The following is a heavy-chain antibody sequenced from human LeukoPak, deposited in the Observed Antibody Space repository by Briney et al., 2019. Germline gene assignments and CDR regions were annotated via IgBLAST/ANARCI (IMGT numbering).Heavy chain of an antibody. Sequence: GASVKVSCKASGYTFTSYGVSWVRQAPGQGLEWMGWISAYNGNTNYAQKVQGRVTMTTDTSTSTAYMELRSLRSDDTAVYYCARSYYYASSGYYPIAYWGQGPLVTVSS. J-gene: IGHJ4*02. CDR2: ISAYNGNT. CDR1: GYTFTSYG. V-gene: IGHV1-18*01. D-gene: IGHD3-22*01. CDR3: ARSYYYASSGYYPIAY.